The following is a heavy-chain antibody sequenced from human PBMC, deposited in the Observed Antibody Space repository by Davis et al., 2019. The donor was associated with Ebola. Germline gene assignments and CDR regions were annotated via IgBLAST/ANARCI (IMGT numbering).Heavy chain of an antibody. D-gene: IGHD7-27*01. CDR2: ISSSSSYI. Sequence: GESLKISCAASGFTFSSYAMSWVRQAPGKGLEWVSSISSSSSYIYYADSVKGRFTISRDNAKNSLYLQMNSLRAEDTAVYYCASPLTGELAVWGQGTTVTVSS. CDR1: GFTFSSYA. J-gene: IGHJ6*02. V-gene: IGHV3-21*01. CDR3: ASPLTGELAV.